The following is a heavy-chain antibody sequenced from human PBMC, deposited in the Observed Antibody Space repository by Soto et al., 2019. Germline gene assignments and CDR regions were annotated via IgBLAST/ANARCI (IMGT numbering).Heavy chain of an antibody. CDR3: ASDLLAVAGTRHINWFDP. CDR2: ISAYNGNT. J-gene: IGHJ5*02. D-gene: IGHD6-19*01. CDR1: GYTFTSYG. V-gene: IGHV1-18*04. Sequence: QVQLVQSGAEVKKPGASVKVSCKASGYTFTSYGISWVRQAPGQGLEWMGWISAYNGNTNYAQKLQGRVTMTTDTSTSTASMELRSLRSDDTAVYYCASDLLAVAGTRHINWFDPWGQGTLVTVSS.